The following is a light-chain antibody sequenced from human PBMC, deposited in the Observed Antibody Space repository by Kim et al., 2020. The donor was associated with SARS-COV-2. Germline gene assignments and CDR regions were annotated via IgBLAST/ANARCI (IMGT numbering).Light chain of an antibody. CDR3: QQSYSTPPT. CDR2: AAS. Sequence: ASVGDRVTITCRTSQNINSHLNWYHQKPARAPKLLIYAASSLQSGVPSRFSGSGSGTDFTLTISSLQPEDFATYYCQQSYSTPPTFGQGTKVDIK. J-gene: IGKJ1*01. V-gene: IGKV1-39*01. CDR1: QNINSH.